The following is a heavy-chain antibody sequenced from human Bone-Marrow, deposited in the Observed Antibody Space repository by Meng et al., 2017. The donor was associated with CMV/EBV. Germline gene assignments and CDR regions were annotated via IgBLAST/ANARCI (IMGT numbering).Heavy chain of an antibody. CDR2: IESDGRIT. V-gene: IGHV3-74*03. CDR1: GFTFRSYW. D-gene: IGHD2-2*01. Sequence: GGSLRLSCAVSGFTFRSYWMHWVRQAPGKGLVWVSRIESDGRITTYADSVKGRFIISRDNAKNTLYLQMNSLRAEDTAVYYCARERVRNFVVAPGASRTAAPAGMDVWGRGTAVTVSS. CDR3: ARERVRNFVVAPGASRTAAPAGMDV. J-gene: IGHJ6*02.